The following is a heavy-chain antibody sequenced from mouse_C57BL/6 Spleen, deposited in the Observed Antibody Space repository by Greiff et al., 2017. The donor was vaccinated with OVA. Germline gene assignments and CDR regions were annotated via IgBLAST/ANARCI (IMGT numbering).Heavy chain of an antibody. Sequence: EVKVEESGGGLVQPGGSMKLSCAASGFTFSDAWMDWVRQSPEKGLEWVAEIRNKANNHATYYAESVKGRFTISRDDSKSSVYLQMNSLRAEDTGIYYCTRALFITTVVAPYWYFDVWGTGTTVTVSS. D-gene: IGHD1-1*01. CDR3: TRALFITTVVAPYWYFDV. J-gene: IGHJ1*03. CDR2: IRNKANNHAT. V-gene: IGHV6-6*01. CDR1: GFTFSDAW.